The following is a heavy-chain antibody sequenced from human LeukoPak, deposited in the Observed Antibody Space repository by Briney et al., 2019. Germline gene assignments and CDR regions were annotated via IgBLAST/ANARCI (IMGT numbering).Heavy chain of an antibody. J-gene: IGHJ4*02. V-gene: IGHV5-51*01. D-gene: IGHD4-17*01. CDR2: IYPGDSDT. CDR3: ATVAGYGDSYFDY. CDR1: GYSFTSYW. Sequence: GESLKISCKGSGYSFTSYWIGWVRPMPGKGLDWRGIIYPGDSDTRYSPSFQGQVTISADKSISTAYLQWSSLKASDTAMYYCATVAGYGDSYFDYWGQGTLVTVSS.